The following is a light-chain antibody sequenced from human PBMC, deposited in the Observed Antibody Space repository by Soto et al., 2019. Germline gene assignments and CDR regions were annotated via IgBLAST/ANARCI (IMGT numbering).Light chain of an antibody. Sequence: DIQLTQSPSSLSASVGDRVTITCQASQDISNHLNWYQQKPGKAPNLLIYDASDLETGVPSRFSGGGSWTFCCFSINSLKPEDIATYYCQNHDGLPFFSTGTKVEIK. CDR1: QDISNH. V-gene: IGKV1-33*01. CDR2: DAS. J-gene: IGKJ3*01. CDR3: QNHDGLPF.